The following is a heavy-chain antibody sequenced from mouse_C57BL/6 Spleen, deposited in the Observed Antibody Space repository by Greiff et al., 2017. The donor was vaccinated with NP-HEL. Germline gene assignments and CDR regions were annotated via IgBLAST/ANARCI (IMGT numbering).Heavy chain of an antibody. V-gene: IGHV1-82*01. CDR3: ARSGQLRLQEAWLAY. CDR1: GYAFSSSW. J-gene: IGHJ3*01. CDR2: IYPGDGDT. D-gene: IGHD3-2*02. Sequence: VQLQQSGPELVKPGASVKISCKASGYAFSSSWMNWVKQRPGKGLEWIGRIYPGDGDTNYNGKFKGKATLTADKSSSTAYMQLSSLTSEDSAVYFCARSGQLRLQEAWLAYWGQGTLVTVSA.